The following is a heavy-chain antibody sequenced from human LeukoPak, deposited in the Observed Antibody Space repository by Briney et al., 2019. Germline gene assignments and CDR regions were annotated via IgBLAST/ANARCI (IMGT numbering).Heavy chain of an antibody. CDR2: IYPGDSDT. CDR1: GYSFTSYW. Sequence: GESLKISCKGSGYSFTSYWIGWVRQMPGKGLEWMGIIYPGDSDTRYSPSFQGQVTISADKSISTAYLQWSSLKASDTAMYYCTRQMTTVTYWFDPWGQGTLVTVSS. D-gene: IGHD4-17*01. V-gene: IGHV5-51*01. J-gene: IGHJ5*02. CDR3: TRQMTTVTYWFDP.